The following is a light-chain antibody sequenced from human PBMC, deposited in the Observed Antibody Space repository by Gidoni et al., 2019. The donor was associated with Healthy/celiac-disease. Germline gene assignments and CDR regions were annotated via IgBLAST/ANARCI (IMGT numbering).Light chain of an antibody. J-gene: IGKJ3*01. Sequence: AIRLTQSPSSLSASTGDRVTLTCRASQGISSYLAWYQQKPGQAPKLLIYAASTLQSGVPSRVRGSGSGTDFTLTSSCLQSEDFATYYCQQYYSYPQVTFGPGTKVDIK. CDR3: QQYYSYPQVT. CDR1: QGISSY. V-gene: IGKV1-8*01. CDR2: AAS.